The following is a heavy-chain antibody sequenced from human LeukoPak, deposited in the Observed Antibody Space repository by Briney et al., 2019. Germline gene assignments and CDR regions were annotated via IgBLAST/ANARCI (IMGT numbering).Heavy chain of an antibody. CDR3: ARGLLQYPFYYYYYMDV. Sequence: ASVKVSCKASGYTFTSYEINWVREATGQGLEWMGWMNTNSGNTGYAQKFQGRVTITRNTSISTAYMELSSLRSEDTAVYYCARGLLQYPFYYYYYMDVWGKGTTVTVSS. CDR2: MNTNSGNT. CDR1: GYTFTSYE. V-gene: IGHV1-8*01. D-gene: IGHD4-11*01. J-gene: IGHJ6*03.